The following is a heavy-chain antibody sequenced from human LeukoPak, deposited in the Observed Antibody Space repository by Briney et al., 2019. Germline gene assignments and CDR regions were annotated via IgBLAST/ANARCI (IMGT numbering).Heavy chain of an antibody. CDR2: ISWDGGST. V-gene: IGHV3-43D*03. Sequence: PGGSLRLSCAASGFTFSNSGMHWVRQAPGKGLEWVSLISWDGGSTYYADSVKGRFTISRDNSKNSLYLQMNSLRAEDTALYYCAKGTGSGWYGGVDYWGQGTLVTVSS. J-gene: IGHJ4*02. D-gene: IGHD6-19*01. CDR3: AKGTGSGWYGGVDY. CDR1: GFTFSNSG.